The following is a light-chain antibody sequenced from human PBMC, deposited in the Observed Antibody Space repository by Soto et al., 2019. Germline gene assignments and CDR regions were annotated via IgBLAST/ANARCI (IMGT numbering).Light chain of an antibody. CDR3: QHYNSYSEA. J-gene: IGKJ1*01. CDR2: KAS. V-gene: IGKV1-5*03. Sequence: IQMTQSPSTLSGSVGDRVTITCRASQTISSWLAWYQQKPGKAPKXLIYKASTLKSGVPSRFSGSGSGTECTLTISSLQPDDGATYDGQHYNSYSEAFGQGTKVDIK. CDR1: QTISSW.